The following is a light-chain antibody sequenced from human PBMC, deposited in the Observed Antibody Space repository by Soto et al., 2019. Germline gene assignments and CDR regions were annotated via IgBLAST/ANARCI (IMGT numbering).Light chain of an antibody. J-gene: IGLJ2*01. CDR2: DVN. CDR3: SSYTTTNTVL. V-gene: IGLV2-14*01. Sequence: QSALTQPASVSASPGQSITISCTGSSSDVGVSNLVSWYQQQPNKAPKLLISDVNHRPSGVSNRFSGSKSGNTASLTISGLQAEDEADYYCSSYTTTNTVLFGGGTKVTVL. CDR1: SSDVGVSNL.